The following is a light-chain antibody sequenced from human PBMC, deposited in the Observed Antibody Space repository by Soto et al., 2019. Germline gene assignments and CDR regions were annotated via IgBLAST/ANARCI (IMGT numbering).Light chain of an antibody. CDR2: LGS. CDR3: MQALQTPLYT. J-gene: IGKJ2*01. Sequence: DIVMTQSPLSLPVTPGEPASISCRSSQSLLHSNGYNYLDWYLQKPGQSPQLLIYLGSNRASGVPDRFSGSGSGTDFTLKISSVEAEDVGVYYCMQALQTPLYTFGQGTKLEIK. V-gene: IGKV2-28*01. CDR1: QSLLHSNGYNY.